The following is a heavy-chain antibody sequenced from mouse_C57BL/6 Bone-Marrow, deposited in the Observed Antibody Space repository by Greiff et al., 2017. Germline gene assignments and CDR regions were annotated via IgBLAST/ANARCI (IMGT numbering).Heavy chain of an antibody. CDR1: GYTFTSYW. J-gene: IGHJ2*01. V-gene: IGHV1-69*01. Sequence: QVQLQQPGAELVMPGASVKLSCKASGYTFTSYWMHWVKQRPGQGLEWIGEIDPSDSYTNYNQKFKGKSTLTVDKSSSTAYMQLSSLTSEDSAVYYWAREGVMVPYYFDYWGQGATLTVSS. D-gene: IGHD2-2*01. CDR3: AREGVMVPYYFDY. CDR2: IDPSDSYT.